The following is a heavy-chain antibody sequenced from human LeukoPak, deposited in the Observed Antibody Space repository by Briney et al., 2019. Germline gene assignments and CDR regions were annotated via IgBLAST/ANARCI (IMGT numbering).Heavy chain of an antibody. CDR1: GFTFSRYE. D-gene: IGHD1-14*01. J-gene: IGHJ4*02. CDR2: IACSGSVI. Sequence: GGSLRLSCAASGFTFSRYEMNWVRQAPGKGLEWISYIACSGSVIYYVDSVKGRFTISRDNAKNSMFSQMNSLRAEDTAVFYCSRDEATTSRGTLPEYWGQGTLVTVSS. V-gene: IGHV3-48*03. CDR3: SRDEATTSRGTLPEY.